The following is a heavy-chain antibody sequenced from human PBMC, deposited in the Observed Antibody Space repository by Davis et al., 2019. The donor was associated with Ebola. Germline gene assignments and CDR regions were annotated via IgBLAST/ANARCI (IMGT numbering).Heavy chain of an antibody. CDR2: IDPSDSYI. V-gene: IGHV5-10-1*01. J-gene: IGHJ3*02. CDR3: ATLRRTITGMDDGFDI. D-gene: IGHD1-20*01. CDR1: GYRFTGYW. Sequence: GESLKISCKGSGYRFTGYWISWVRQMPGKGLEWMGRIDPSDSYIIYNPSFQGHITISVDMSINTAYLQWSSLKASDTARYYCATLRRTITGMDDGFDIWGQGTMVTVSS.